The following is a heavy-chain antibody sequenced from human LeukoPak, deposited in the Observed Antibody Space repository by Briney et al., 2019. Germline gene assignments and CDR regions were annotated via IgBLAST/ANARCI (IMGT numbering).Heavy chain of an antibody. V-gene: IGHV3-7*01. CDR3: ASVRSSTWSKEVSIWFDP. J-gene: IGHJ5*02. D-gene: IGHD6-13*01. Sequence: GGSLRLSCAASGFTFRSYWMSWVRQAPGKGLEWVANIKQDGSEKYYVDSVKGRFTISRDNAKNSLYLQMNSLRPEDTALYYCASVRSSTWSKEVSIWFDPWGQGTLVTVSS. CDR2: IKQDGSEK. CDR1: GFTFRSYW.